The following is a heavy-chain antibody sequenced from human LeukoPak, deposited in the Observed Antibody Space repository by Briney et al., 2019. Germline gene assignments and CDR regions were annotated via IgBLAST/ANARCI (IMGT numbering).Heavy chain of an antibody. Sequence: SETLSLTCTVSGGSISSGTYYWSWIRQPAGKGLEWIGRIYSSGSTNYNPSLKSRVTISADMSKNQFSLKLSSVTAADTAVYYCARARRDYYGSGSLSTLDYWGQGTLVTVSS. CDR2: IYSSGST. CDR3: ARARRDYYGSGSLSTLDY. CDR1: GGSISSGTYY. J-gene: IGHJ4*02. D-gene: IGHD3-10*01. V-gene: IGHV4-61*02.